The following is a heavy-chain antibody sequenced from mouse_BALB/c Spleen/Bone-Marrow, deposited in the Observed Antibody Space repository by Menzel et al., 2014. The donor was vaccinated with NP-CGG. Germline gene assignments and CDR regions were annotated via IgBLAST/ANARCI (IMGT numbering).Heavy chain of an antibody. V-gene: IGHV5-9-4*01. J-gene: IGHJ3*01. D-gene: IGHD4-1*01. CDR1: GFTFSSYV. CDR3: TTLTGTSY. CDR2: VSSGGNYT. Sequence: EVHLVESGGGSVKPGGSLKLSCAASGFTFSSYVMSWVRHSPEKRLEWVAEVSSGGNYTYYPDTVTGRFTISRDNAKNTLYLEMSSLRSEDTATYYCTTLTGTSYWGQGTLVTVSA.